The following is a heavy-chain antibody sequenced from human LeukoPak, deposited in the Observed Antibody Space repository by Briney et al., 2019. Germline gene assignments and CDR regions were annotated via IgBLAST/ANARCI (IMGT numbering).Heavy chain of an antibody. CDR3: ARVVIAAAGNWFDP. Sequence: SETLSLTCTVSGYSISSGYYWGWIRQPPGKGLEWIGSIYHSGSTYYNPSLKSRVTISVDTSKNQLSLKLNSVTAADTAVYYCARVVIAAAGNWFDPWGQGTLVTVSS. V-gene: IGHV4-38-2*02. CDR2: IYHSGST. CDR1: GYSISSGYY. D-gene: IGHD6-13*01. J-gene: IGHJ5*02.